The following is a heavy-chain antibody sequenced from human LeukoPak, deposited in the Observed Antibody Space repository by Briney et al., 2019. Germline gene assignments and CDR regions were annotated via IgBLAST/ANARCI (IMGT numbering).Heavy chain of an antibody. J-gene: IGHJ3*02. CDR3: ARGGLLYDSVRGAFDI. Sequence: SETLSLTCTVSGGSISSYYWSWIRQPAGKGLEWIGRIYTSGSTNYNPSLKSRVTISVDTSKNQFSLKLSSVTAADTAVYYCARGGLLYDSVRGAFDIWGQGTMVTVSS. V-gene: IGHV4-4*07. D-gene: IGHD3-22*01. CDR1: GGSISSYY. CDR2: IYTSGST.